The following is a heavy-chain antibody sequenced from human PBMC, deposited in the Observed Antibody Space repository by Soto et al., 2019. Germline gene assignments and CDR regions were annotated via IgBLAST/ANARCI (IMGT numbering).Heavy chain of an antibody. CDR1: GFTFSNYG. Sequence: QVQLVESGGGVVQTGRSLRLSCAASGFTFSNYGMHWVRQAPGKGLEWVAVISSDGSNKYYADSVKGRFTISRDNSENTLFLQMNNLRTVDTAVYYCARDWVWFGAHPIDYWGQGTLVTVSS. V-gene: IGHV3-30*03. D-gene: IGHD3-10*01. CDR3: ARDWVWFGAHPIDY. CDR2: ISSDGSNK. J-gene: IGHJ4*02.